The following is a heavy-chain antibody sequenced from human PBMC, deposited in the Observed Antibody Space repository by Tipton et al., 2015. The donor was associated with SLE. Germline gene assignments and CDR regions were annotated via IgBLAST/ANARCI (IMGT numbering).Heavy chain of an antibody. V-gene: IGHV4-59*12. CDR2: ISYTETT. CDR3: ARDYNHDNADYN. CDR1: GGSISGYH. Sequence: TLSLTCTVSGGSISGYHWSWLRQPPGKGLEWIGYISYTETTKYNPSLESRVIISVDTSKNQFSLRLSSVTAADTAMYYCARDYNHDNADYNWGQGTLVIVSS. D-gene: IGHD4-17*01. J-gene: IGHJ4*02.